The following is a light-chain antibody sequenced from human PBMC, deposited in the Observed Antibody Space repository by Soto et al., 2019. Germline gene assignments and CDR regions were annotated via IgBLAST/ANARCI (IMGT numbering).Light chain of an antibody. CDR2: EVN. CDR3: SSFTSSSTQV. CDR1: SSDVGGYDY. J-gene: IGLJ3*02. Sequence: QSALTQPASVSGSLGQSITISCTGTSSDVGGYDYVSWYRQHPGKVPKLIIYEVNKRPSGVSNRFSGSKSANTASLTISGLHADDEADYYCSSFTSSSTQVFGGGTKLTVL. V-gene: IGLV2-14*01.